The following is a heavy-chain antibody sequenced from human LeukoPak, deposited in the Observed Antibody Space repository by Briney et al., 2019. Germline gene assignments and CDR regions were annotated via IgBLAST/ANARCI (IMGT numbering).Heavy chain of an antibody. J-gene: IGHJ6*03. Sequence: GGSLRLSCAASGFTFSSYAMSWVRQAPGKGLEWVSAISGSGGSTYYADSVKGRFTISRDNSKNTLYLQMNSLRAEDTAVYYCANDGGQTPYYYYYYMDVWGKGTTVTVSS. CDR3: ANDGGQTPYYYYYYMDV. CDR2: ISGSGGST. D-gene: IGHD3-16*01. V-gene: IGHV3-23*01. CDR1: GFTFSSYA.